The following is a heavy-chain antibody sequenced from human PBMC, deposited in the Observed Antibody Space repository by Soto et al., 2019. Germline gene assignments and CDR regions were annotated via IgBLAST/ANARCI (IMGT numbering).Heavy chain of an antibody. CDR3: ARGRHAPYFYMDV. CDR1: GYTFTDYY. CDR2: INPNSGGT. V-gene: IGHV1-2*04. J-gene: IGHJ6*03. Sequence: ASVKVSCKASGYTFTDYYIHWVRQAPGQGLEWMGWINPNSGGTNYAHKFQDWVTMTRDTSISTAYMELNRLKSDDTAVFYCARGRHAPYFYMDVWGKGTTVTVSS.